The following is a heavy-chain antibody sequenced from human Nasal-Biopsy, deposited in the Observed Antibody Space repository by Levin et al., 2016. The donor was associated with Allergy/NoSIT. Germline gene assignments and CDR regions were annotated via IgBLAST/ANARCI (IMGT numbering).Heavy chain of an antibody. V-gene: IGHV4-61*09. D-gene: IGHD2-15*01. Sequence: SETLSLTCTVSGGSISSGGYYWSWLRQPAGKGLEWIGQMYTSGSTNSNPSLKNRVTISLDASRNQFSLNLNSVTAADTAVYYCARKGVVKVGPDTYYHYYSLDVWGQGTTVTVSS. CDR1: GGSISSGGYY. CDR2: MYTSGST. CDR3: ARKGVVKVGPDTYYHYYSLDV. J-gene: IGHJ6*02.